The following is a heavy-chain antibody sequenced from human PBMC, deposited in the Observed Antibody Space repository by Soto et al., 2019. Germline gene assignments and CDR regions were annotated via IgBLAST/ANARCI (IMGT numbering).Heavy chain of an antibody. Sequence: GGSLRLSCAASGVTFSSSWMAWVRQAPGKGLEWVALINPDGSVASYVGSVRGRFIISRDNAQNSLYLQMNSVSAEDTAVYYCSRDPGFGAIDYWGQGTLVTVSS. J-gene: IGHJ4*02. CDR1: GVTFSSSW. CDR3: SRDPGFGAIDY. D-gene: IGHD3-10*01. V-gene: IGHV3-7*01. CDR2: INPDGSVA.